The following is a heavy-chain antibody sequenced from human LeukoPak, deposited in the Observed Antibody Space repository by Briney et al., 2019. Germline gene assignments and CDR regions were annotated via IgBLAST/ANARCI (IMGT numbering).Heavy chain of an antibody. Sequence: GGSLRLSCAASGFTFSSYSRNWVRQAPGKGLEWVSSISSSSSYIYYADSVKGRFTISRDNAKNSLYLQMNSLRAEDTAVYYCARDATVAGSFDYWGQGTLVTVSS. CDR3: ARDATVAGSFDY. D-gene: IGHD6-19*01. J-gene: IGHJ4*02. CDR2: ISSSSSYI. V-gene: IGHV3-21*01. CDR1: GFTFSSYS.